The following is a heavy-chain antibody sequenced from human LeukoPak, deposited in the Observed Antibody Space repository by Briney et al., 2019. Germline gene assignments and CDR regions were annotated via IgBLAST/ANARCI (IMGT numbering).Heavy chain of an antibody. CDR3: ARRGPWSGSFDY. CDR2: IFYTGSN. Sequence: SETLSLTCTVSGGSISSDYWSWIRQAPGKGLEWIGFIFYTGSNNYNPSLKSRVTMSVDTSKNQFSLRLSSVTAADTAVHYCARRGPWSGSFDYWGQGTLVTVSS. CDR1: GGSISSDY. J-gene: IGHJ4*02. V-gene: IGHV4-59*08. D-gene: IGHD3-3*01.